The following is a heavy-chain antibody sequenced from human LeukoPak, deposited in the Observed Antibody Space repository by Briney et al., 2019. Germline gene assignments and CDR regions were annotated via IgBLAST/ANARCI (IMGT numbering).Heavy chain of an antibody. Sequence: GGSLRLSCAGSGFTFTGYWMHWVRQTPGKGLVWISRLYSDGRSLTYADSVKGRFTISRDNAKNSLYLQMNSLRAEDTAVYYCARNLIAAAPRPIDYWGQGTLVTVSS. CDR3: ARNLIAAAPRPIDY. CDR2: LYSDGRSL. J-gene: IGHJ4*02. V-gene: IGHV3-74*01. CDR1: GFTFTGYW. D-gene: IGHD6-13*01.